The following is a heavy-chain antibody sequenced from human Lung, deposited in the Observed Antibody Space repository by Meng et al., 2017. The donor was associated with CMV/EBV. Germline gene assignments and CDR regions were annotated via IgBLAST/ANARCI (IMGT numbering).Heavy chain of an antibody. CDR3: ARDRTPDIVVPCYYDYGMDV. CDR2: ISAYNGNT. J-gene: IGHJ6*02. V-gene: IGHV1-18*01. CDR1: AYTFTSYG. D-gene: IGHD2-2*01. Sequence: ASVXVSCKASAYTFTSYGISWVRQDPGQGLEWMGWISAYNGNTNYSQKFQGRITMTTDTSTSTAYMELRSLKSDDTAVYYCARDRTPDIVVPCYYDYGMDVWXQGTMVTVSS.